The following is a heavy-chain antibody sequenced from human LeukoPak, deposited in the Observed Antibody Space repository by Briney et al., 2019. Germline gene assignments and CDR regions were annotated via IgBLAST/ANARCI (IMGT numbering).Heavy chain of an antibody. V-gene: IGHV4-34*01. CDR3: AAREYYDILTGYSYHY. CDR2: INHSGGT. J-gene: IGHJ4*02. D-gene: IGHD3-9*01. CDR1: GGSLSGYY. Sequence: SETLSLTCAVYGGSLSGYYWSWMCQPPGKGLEWIGEINHSGGTNYNPSLKSRVTISVDTSKNQFSLKLNSVTAADTAVYYCAAREYYDILTGYSYHYWGQGTLVTVSS.